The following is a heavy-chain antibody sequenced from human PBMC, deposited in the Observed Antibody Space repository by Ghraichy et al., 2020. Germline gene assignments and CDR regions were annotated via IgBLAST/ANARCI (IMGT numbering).Heavy chain of an antibody. CDR3: ARLGGIEYYDILTGYYKRGNFDY. CDR2: IYWNDDK. D-gene: IGHD3-9*01. Sequence: SGPTLVKPTQTLTLTCTFSGFSLSTSGVGVGWIRQPPGKALEWLALIYWNDDKRYSPSLKSRLTITKDTSKNQVVLTMTNMDPVDTATYYCARLGGIEYYDILTGYYKRGNFDYWGQGTLVTVSS. V-gene: IGHV2-5*01. CDR1: GFSLSTSGVG. J-gene: IGHJ4*02.